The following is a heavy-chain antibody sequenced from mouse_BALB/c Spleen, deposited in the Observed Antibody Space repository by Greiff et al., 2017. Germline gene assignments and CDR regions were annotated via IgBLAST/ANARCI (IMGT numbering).Heavy chain of an antibody. CDR3: AREGVYGYDVGFAY. Sequence: VQRVESGPELVKPGASVKISCKASGYAFSSSWMNWVKQRPGQGLEWIGRIYPGDGDTNYNGKFKGKATLTADKSSSTAYMQLSSLTSVDSAVYFCAREGVYGYDVGFAYWGQGTLVTVSA. CDR1: GYAFSSSW. V-gene: IGHV1-82*01. D-gene: IGHD2-2*01. CDR2: IYPGDGDT. J-gene: IGHJ3*01.